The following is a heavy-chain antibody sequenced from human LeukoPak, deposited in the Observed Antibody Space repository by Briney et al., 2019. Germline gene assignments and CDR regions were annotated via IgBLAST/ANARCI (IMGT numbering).Heavy chain of an antibody. CDR1: GFTLSSNY. CDR2: IYSGGST. CDR3: AREITRDYYDSSGYYGATSNYFDY. Sequence: GGSLRLSCAASGFTLSSNYMSWVRQAPGKGLEWVSVIYSGGSTYYADSVKGRFTISRDNSKNTLYLQMNSLRAEDTAVYYCAREITRDYYDSSGYYGATSNYFDYWGQGTLVTVSS. V-gene: IGHV3-53*01. D-gene: IGHD3-22*01. J-gene: IGHJ4*02.